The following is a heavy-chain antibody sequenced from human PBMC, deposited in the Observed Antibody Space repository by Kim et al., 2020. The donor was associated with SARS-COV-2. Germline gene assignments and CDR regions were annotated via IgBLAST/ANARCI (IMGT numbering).Heavy chain of an antibody. CDR1: GGSISNYY. CDR3: AGHPGGGWFAP. Sequence: SETLSLTCTVSGGSISNYYWRWIRQPPGQGLEWIGYIYSSGNTKYNPSLESRVTISVDTSKNQFSLKLRSVTAADTAVYYCAGHPGGGWFAPWGQGTLVTVSS. J-gene: IGHJ5*02. CDR2: IYSSGNT. D-gene: IGHD3-16*01. V-gene: IGHV4-59*08.